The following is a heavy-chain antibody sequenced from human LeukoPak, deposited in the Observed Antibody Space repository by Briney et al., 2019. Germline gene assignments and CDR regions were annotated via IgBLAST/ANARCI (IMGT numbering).Heavy chain of an antibody. J-gene: IGHJ4*02. CDR1: GYTFSSYG. Sequence: ASVKVSCKASGYTFSSYGVSWVRQAPGQGLEWMGWINTYNVNTNYAPKFQGRVTLTTDASTSTAYMELRSLRSDDTAVYYCARDSRRGYSYGYDYWGQGTLVTVSS. D-gene: IGHD5-18*01. CDR3: ARDSRRGYSYGYDY. CDR2: INTYNVNT. V-gene: IGHV1-18*01.